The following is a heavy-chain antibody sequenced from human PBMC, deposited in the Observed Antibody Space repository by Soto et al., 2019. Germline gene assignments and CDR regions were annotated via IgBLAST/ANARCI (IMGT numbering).Heavy chain of an antibody. CDR2: MLANGFNK. D-gene: IGHD2-2*01. Sequence: QVLLVESGGGVVQPGRSLRLSCEASGLTFSNHGFHWVRQAPDKGLEWVAAMLANGFNKDYSDSVKGRFTVSRDNSKHTVYLQMDGLRAEDTAVYYCAKDPSHTIDIWGQGTMVTVS. CDR3: AKDPSHTIDI. J-gene: IGHJ3*02. V-gene: IGHV3-33*06. CDR1: GLTFSNHG.